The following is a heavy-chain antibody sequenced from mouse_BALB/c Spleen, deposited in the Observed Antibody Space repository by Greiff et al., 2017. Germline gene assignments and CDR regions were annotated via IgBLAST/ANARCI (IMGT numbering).Heavy chain of an antibody. CDR3: ARGYYGTY. CDR2: ISYSGST. V-gene: IGHV3-2*02. D-gene: IGHD2-1*01. Sequence: EVQLQESGPGLVKPSQSLSLTCTVTGYSITSDYAWNWIRQFPGNKLEWMGYISYSGSTSYNPSLKSRISITRDTSKNQFFLQLNSVTTEDTATYYGARGYYGTYWGQGTLVTVSA. J-gene: IGHJ3*01. CDR1: GYSITSDYA.